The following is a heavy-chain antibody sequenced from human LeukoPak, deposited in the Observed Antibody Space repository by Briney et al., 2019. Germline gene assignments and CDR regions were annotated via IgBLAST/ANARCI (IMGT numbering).Heavy chain of an antibody. J-gene: IGHJ4*02. CDR3: AKQPYAGPFIAVAAFDY. D-gene: IGHD6-19*01. CDR2: IYHSGST. CDR1: GGSISSSNW. V-gene: IGHV4-4*02. Sequence: PSGTLSLTCAVSGGSISSSNWWSWVRQPPGKGLEWIGEIYHSGSTNYNPSLKSRVTISVDTSKNQFSLKLSSVTAADTAVYYCAKQPYAGPFIAVAAFDYWGQGTLVTVSS.